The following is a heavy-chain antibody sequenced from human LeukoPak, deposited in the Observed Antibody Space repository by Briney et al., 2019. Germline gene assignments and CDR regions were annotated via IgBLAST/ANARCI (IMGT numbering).Heavy chain of an antibody. CDR1: GGSISSYY. J-gene: IGHJ4*02. D-gene: IGHD5-12*01. CDR3: ASHSGYDFSYFDY. CDR2: IYYSGST. V-gene: IGHV4-59*01. Sequence: SETLSLTCTVSGGSISSYYWSWIRQPPGKGLEWIGCIYYSGSTNYNPSLKSRVTISVDTSKNQFSLKLSSVTAADTAVYYCASHSGYDFSYFDYWGQGTLVTVSS.